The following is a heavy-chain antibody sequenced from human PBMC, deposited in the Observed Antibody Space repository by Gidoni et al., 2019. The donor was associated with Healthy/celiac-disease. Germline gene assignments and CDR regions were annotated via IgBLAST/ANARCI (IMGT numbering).Heavy chain of an antibody. D-gene: IGHD2-2*02. Sequence: QVQLQESGPGLVKPSQTLSLTCTVSGGPISSGGYYWSWIRQHPGKGLEWIGYIYYSGSTYYNPALKSRVTISVDTSKNQFSLKLSSVTAADTAVYYCARGRGPAAIQSFDYWGQGTLVTVSS. CDR3: ARGRGPAAIQSFDY. J-gene: IGHJ4*02. CDR1: GGPISSGGYY. CDR2: IYYSGST. V-gene: IGHV4-31*03.